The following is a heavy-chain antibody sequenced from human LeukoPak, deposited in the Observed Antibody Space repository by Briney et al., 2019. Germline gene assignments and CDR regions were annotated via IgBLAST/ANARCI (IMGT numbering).Heavy chain of an antibody. D-gene: IGHD3-10*01. CDR1: GFTFSSYS. CDR3: ARVGPEREYYFDY. Sequence: GGSLRLSCAASGFTFSSYSMNWVRQAPGKGLEWVSFISSSSSYIYYADSMKGRFTIFRDNAKNSLYLQMNSLRAEDTAVYYCARVGPEREYYFDYWGQGTLVTVSS. J-gene: IGHJ4*02. CDR2: ISSSSSYI. V-gene: IGHV3-21*01.